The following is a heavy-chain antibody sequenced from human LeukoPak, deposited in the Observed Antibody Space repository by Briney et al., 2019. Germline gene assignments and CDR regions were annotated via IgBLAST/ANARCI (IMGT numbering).Heavy chain of an antibody. CDR1: GFTFSRYW. CDR2: VNSDGSIR. V-gene: IGHV3-74*01. D-gene: IGHD2-21*01. J-gene: IGHJ6*03. Sequence: GGSLRLSCAASGFTFSRYWMHWVPQAPGRGLVWVSRVNSDGSIRTYADSVKGRFTIPRDNAKNTLYLQMNSLRAEDTAVYYCAKEHIKIFTMDVWGKGTTVTVSS. CDR3: AKEHIKIFTMDV.